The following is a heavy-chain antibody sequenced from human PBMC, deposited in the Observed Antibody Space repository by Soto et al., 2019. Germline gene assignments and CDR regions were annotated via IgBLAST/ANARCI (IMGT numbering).Heavy chain of an antibody. Sequence: QVQLQESGPGLVKPSETLSLTCTVSGGSISSYYWSWIRQPPGKGLEWIGYIYYSGSTNYNPSLKSRVTISVDTSKNQFSLKLSSVTAADTAVYYCARTARRIWFGEYYYGMDVWGQGTTVTVSS. V-gene: IGHV4-59*01. D-gene: IGHD3-10*01. J-gene: IGHJ6*02. CDR1: GGSISSYY. CDR2: IYYSGST. CDR3: ARTARRIWFGEYYYGMDV.